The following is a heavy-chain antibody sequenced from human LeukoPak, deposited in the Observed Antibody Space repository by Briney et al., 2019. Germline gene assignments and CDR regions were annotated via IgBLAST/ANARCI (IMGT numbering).Heavy chain of an antibody. CDR3: ARVRYCSSTSCYPQRPYYYYYYGMDV. CDR2: ISSSSSYI. D-gene: IGHD2-2*01. J-gene: IGHJ6*02. CDR1: GFTFSSYS. V-gene: IGHV3-21*01. Sequence: PGGSLRLSCAASGFTFSSYSMNWVRQAPGKGLEWVSSISSSSSYIYYADSVKGRLTISRDNAKNSLYLQMNSLRAEDTAVYYCARVRYCSSTSCYPQRPYYYYYYGMDVWGQGTTVTVSS.